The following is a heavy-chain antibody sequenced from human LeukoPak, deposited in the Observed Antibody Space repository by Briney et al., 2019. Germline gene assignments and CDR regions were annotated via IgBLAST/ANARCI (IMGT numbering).Heavy chain of an antibody. V-gene: IGHV3-33*01. CDR1: GFTFSSYG. J-gene: IGHJ4*02. CDR3: ARDAVYSSSWQYY. CDR2: IWYDGSNK. Sequence: GGSLRLSCAASGFTFSSYGMHWVRQAPGKGLEWVAVIWYDGSNKYYADSVKGRFTSSRDNSKNTLYLQMNSLRAEDTAVYYCARDAVYSSSWQYYWGQGTLVTVSS. D-gene: IGHD6-13*01.